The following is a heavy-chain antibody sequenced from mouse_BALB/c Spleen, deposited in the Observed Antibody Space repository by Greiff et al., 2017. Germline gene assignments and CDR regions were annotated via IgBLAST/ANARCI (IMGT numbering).Heavy chain of an antibody. Sequence: DVMLVESGGGLVQPGGSLKLSCAASGFTFSSYTMSWVRQTPEKRLEWVAYISNGGGSTYYPDTVKGRFTISRDNAKNTLYLQMSSLKSEDTAMYYCARTDSYGYGVWFAYWGQGTLVTVSA. CDR1: GFTFSSYT. V-gene: IGHV5-12-2*01. CDR3: ARTDSYGYGVWFAY. D-gene: IGHD1-2*01. J-gene: IGHJ3*01. CDR2: ISNGGGST.